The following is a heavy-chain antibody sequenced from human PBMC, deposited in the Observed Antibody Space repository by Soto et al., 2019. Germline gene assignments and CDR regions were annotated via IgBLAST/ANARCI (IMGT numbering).Heavy chain of an antibody. V-gene: IGHV4-39*07. D-gene: IGHD5-12*01. Sequence: PSETLSLTCSVSGGSINRSPYYWDWIRQSPGKGLEWIGSIYETGRTNHNPLLKSRVTMTVDTSRNQFSLKLSSVIAADTAVYYCTRDLDIGHRGYGQSNVWGQGKTVTVSS. CDR1: GGSINRSPYY. CDR2: IYETGRT. CDR3: TRDLDIGHRGYGQSNV. J-gene: IGHJ6*02.